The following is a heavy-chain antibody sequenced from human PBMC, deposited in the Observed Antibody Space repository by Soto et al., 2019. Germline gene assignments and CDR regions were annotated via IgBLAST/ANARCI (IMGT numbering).Heavy chain of an antibody. CDR2: IYYSGST. CDR3: AREGVPGIAAAGMVFDY. V-gene: IGHV4-31*03. CDR1: GGSISSGGYY. D-gene: IGHD6-13*01. Sequence: QVQLQESGPGLVKPSRTLSLTCTVSGGSISSGGYYWSWIRQHPGKGLEWIGYIYYSGSTYYNPSLKSRVTISVDTSKNQFSLKLSSVTAADTAVYYCAREGVPGIAAAGMVFDYWGQGTLVTVSS. J-gene: IGHJ4*02.